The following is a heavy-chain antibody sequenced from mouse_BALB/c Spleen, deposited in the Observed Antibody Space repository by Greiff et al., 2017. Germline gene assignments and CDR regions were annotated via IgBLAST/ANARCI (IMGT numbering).Heavy chain of an antibody. D-gene: IGHD2-1*01. CDR2: ISYSGST. CDR1: GYSITSDYA. J-gene: IGHJ4*01. Sequence: DVQLQESGPGLVKPSQSLSLTCTVTGYSITSDYAWNWIRQFPGNKLEWMGYISYSGSTSYNPSLKSRISITRDTSKNQFFLQLNSVTTEDTATYYCTRWREDGNYDYAMDYWGQGTSVTVSS. V-gene: IGHV3-2*02. CDR3: TRWREDGNYDYAMDY.